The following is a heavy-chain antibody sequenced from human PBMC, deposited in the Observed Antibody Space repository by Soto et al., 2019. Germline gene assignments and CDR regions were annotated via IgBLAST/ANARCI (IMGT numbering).Heavy chain of an antibody. D-gene: IGHD3-16*02. CDR1: GFSFSSSA. CDR3: AKSFVGHNFAY. CDR2: ISGNSGSI. Sequence: PGGSLRLSCAASGFSFSSSAMNWVRQAPGRGLEWVSVISGNSGSIYYADSLKGRFTISRDNSKNTLYLQMNSLRAEDTAVYYCAKSFVGHNFAYWGQGTLVTVSS. V-gene: IGHV3-23*01. J-gene: IGHJ4*02.